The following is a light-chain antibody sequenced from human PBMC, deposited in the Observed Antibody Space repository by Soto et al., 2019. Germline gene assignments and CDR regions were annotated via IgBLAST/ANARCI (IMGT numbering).Light chain of an antibody. J-gene: IGKJ1*01. CDR3: QTYDKAPWT. CDR2: GAS. CDR1: RGIYTH. Sequence: DIQMAQSPSSLSASVGDRVTITCRASRGIYTHLAWYQQKPGNAPKLLIYGASTLQSGVPSRFSASGSGTDFFLTISGLQSEDVGTYFCQTYDKAPWTFGQGTRV. V-gene: IGKV1-27*01.